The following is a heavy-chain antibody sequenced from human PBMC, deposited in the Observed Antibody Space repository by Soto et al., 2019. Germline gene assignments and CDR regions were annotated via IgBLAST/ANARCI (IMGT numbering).Heavy chain of an antibody. V-gene: IGHV4-30-4*01. D-gene: IGHD3-10*01. CDR3: ARVRVGRDYYGANSLNWFDP. Sequence: SETLSLTCTVSGGSIISRDYYWSWIRQPPGKGLEWIGYIYYSGSTYYNPSLKSRVTISVDTSKNQFSLKLSSVTAADTAVYYCARVRVGRDYYGANSLNWFDPWGQGTLVTVSS. CDR2: IYYSGST. J-gene: IGHJ5*02. CDR1: GGSIISRDYY.